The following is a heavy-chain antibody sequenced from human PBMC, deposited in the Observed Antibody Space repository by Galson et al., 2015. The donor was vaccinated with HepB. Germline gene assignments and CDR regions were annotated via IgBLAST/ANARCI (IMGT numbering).Heavy chain of an antibody. V-gene: IGHV1-18*01. CDR1: GYTFTSYG. CDR2: ISAYNGNT. CDR3: ARAKYSSGWWDFDY. D-gene: IGHD6-19*01. J-gene: IGHJ4*02. Sequence: SVKVSCKASGYTFTSYGISWVRQAPGQGLEWMGWISAYNGNTNYAQKLQGRVTMTTDTSTSTAYMELRSLRSDDTAVYYCARAKYSSGWWDFDYWGQGTLVTVSS.